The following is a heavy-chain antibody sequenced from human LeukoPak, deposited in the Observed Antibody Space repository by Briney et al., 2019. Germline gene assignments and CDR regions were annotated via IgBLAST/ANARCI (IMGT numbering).Heavy chain of an antibody. V-gene: IGHV4-59*08. J-gene: IGHJ4*02. D-gene: IGHD6-13*01. CDR3: ARLGSSWYFDY. Sequence: SETLSLTCTVSGGSISSYYWSWIRQPSGKGLEWIGYIYYSGSTNYNPSLKSRVTISVDTSKNQFSLKLSSVTAADTAVYYCARLGSSWYFDYWGQGTLVTVSS. CDR2: IYYSGST. CDR1: GGSISSYY.